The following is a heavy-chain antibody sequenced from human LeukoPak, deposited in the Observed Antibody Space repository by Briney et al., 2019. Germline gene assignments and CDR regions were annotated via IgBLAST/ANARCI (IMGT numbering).Heavy chain of an antibody. CDR1: GFTFSSYA. Sequence: PGGSLRLSCAASGFTFSSYAMSWVRQAPGKGLEWVSAISGSGGSTYYADSVKGRFTISRDNSKNTLYLQMNSLRAEDTAVYYCARGLTPEYRTEKVSGTFDYWGQGTLATVSS. CDR3: ARGLTPEYRTEKVSGTFDY. J-gene: IGHJ4*02. D-gene: IGHD6-19*01. CDR2: ISGSGGST. V-gene: IGHV3-23*01.